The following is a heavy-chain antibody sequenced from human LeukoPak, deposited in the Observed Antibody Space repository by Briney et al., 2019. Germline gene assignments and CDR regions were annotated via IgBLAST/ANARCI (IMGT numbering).Heavy chain of an antibody. CDR2: INDSGSA. Sequence: SDTLSLTCAVYGGSFSGYYWSWIRQPPGKGLEWVGEINDSGSANYNPSLKSRVTISVDTSKNQFTLKLSSVTAADTAVFYCATAVPTDYYMDVWGKGTTVTVSS. J-gene: IGHJ6*03. CDR1: GGSFSGYY. D-gene: IGHD6-6*01. CDR3: ATAVPTDYYMDV. V-gene: IGHV4-34*01.